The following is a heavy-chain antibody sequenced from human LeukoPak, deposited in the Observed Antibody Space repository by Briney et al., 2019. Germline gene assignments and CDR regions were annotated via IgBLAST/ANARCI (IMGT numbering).Heavy chain of an antibody. V-gene: IGHV4-4*07. CDR2: IYISGST. Sequence: SETLSLTCTVSGGSISSDSWSWIRQPAGKGLEWIGRIYISGSTNSNPSLRSRVTMSVDSSKNQFSLRLSSVTAADTAVYYCAREGLWLSYFDYWGQGTLVTVSS. J-gene: IGHJ4*02. CDR3: AREGLWLSYFDY. D-gene: IGHD5-18*01. CDR1: GGSISSDS.